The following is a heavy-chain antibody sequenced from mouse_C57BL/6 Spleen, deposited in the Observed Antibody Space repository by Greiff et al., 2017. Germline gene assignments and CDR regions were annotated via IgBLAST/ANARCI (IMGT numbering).Heavy chain of an antibody. CDR1: GFTFSDAW. J-gene: IGHJ2*01. Sequence: DVKLVESGGGLVQPGGSMKLSCAASGFTFSDAWMDWVRQSPEQGLEWVAEIRNKANNHAKYYAESVKGRFTISRDDSKSSVYLQMNSLRAEDTGIYYCTRLIYYDGEDYWGQGTTLTVSS. CDR3: TRLIYYDGEDY. V-gene: IGHV6-6*01. CDR2: IRNKANNHAK. D-gene: IGHD2-4*01.